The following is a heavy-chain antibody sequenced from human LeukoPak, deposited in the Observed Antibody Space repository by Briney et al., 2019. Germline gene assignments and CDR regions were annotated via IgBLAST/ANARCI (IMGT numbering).Heavy chain of an antibody. Sequence: GGSLRLSCAASGFTFSTFNMNWVRQAPGKGLEWVSSISSSTSNIYYADSVKGRFTISRDNAKKSLFLQMNSLRAEDTAVYYCARSSGDYLPPDFDSWGQGTLLTVSS. D-gene: IGHD4-17*01. J-gene: IGHJ4*02. CDR1: GFTFSTFN. CDR2: ISSSTSNI. V-gene: IGHV3-21*01. CDR3: ARSSGDYLPPDFDS.